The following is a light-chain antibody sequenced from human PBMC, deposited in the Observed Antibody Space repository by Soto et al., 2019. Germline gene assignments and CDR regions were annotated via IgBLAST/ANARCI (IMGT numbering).Light chain of an antibody. V-gene: IGKV3-11*01. CDR1: QSVDTY. CDR3: QQRRNWVS. Sequence: LTQSPAILSLSPGERATLSCTASQSVDTYIAWYQQRPGQPPRLLIHDTSHRASGVPVRFRGSGSGTDFTLTITSLEPEDFAVYFCQQRRNWVSFGPGTRL. CDR2: DTS. J-gene: IGKJ3*01.